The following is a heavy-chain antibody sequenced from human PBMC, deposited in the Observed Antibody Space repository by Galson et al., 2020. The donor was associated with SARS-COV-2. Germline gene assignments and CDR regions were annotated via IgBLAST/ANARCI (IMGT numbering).Heavy chain of an antibody. V-gene: IGHV3-64*02. J-gene: IGHJ4*02. CDR1: GFTFSDYG. D-gene: IGHD3-10*01. CDR2: IYSNGGRT. CDR3: ARDARRWFGGILCYC. Sequence: GGSLRLSCAASGFTFSDYGMHWVRQAAGKGLEYVSTIYSNGGRTNYADSVKGRFTISRDNSKNTLFLQMGRLSAEDTAVYYCARDARRWFGGILCYCWGQRPLVTVS.